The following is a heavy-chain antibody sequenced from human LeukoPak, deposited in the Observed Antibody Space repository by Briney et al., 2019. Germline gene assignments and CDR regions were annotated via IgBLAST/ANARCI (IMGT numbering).Heavy chain of an antibody. D-gene: IGHD6-19*01. J-gene: IGHJ3*02. CDR1: GGSISSYY. CDR3: ARVRVAVAGDAFDI. CDR2: IYYSGST. V-gene: IGHV4-59*01. Sequence: PSETLSLTCTVPGGSISSYYWSWIRQPPGKGLEWIGYIYYSGSTNYNPSLKSRVTISVNTSKNQFSLKLSSVTAADTCVYDCARVRVAVAGDAFDIWGQGTMVTVSS.